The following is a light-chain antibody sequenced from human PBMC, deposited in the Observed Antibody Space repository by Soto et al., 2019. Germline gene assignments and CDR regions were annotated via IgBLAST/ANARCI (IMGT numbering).Light chain of an antibody. CDR1: RSDVGRYNY. V-gene: IGLV2-14*01. Sequence: QSALTQPASVSGSPGQSITISRTGTRSDVGRYNYVSWYQQYPGKAPKPMIYEVTYRPSGVSARFSGSKSGNTASLTISGLQAEDEADYYCSSYSTTSSPHVLFGGGTKVTVL. J-gene: IGLJ2*01. CDR2: EVT. CDR3: SSYSTTSSPHVL.